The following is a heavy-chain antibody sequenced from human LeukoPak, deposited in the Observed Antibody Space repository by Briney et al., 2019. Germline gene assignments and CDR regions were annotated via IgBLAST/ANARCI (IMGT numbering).Heavy chain of an antibody. CDR2: IYPGDSDT. J-gene: IGHJ6*03. CDR1: GYSFTSYW. V-gene: IGHV5-51*01. Sequence: GESLKISCKGSGYSFTSYWIGWVRQMPGKGLEWMGIIYPGDSDTRYGPSFQGQVTITADKSISTAYLQWSSLKASGTAMYYCARSRVGGIAAAGTDYYYMDVWGKGTTVTVSS. D-gene: IGHD6-13*01. CDR3: ARSRVGGIAAAGTDYYYMDV.